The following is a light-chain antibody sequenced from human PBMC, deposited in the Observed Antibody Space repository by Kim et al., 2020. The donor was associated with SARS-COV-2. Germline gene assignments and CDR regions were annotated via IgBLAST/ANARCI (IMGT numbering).Light chain of an antibody. Sequence: PCGANNIGDKTVHWYQQKSGQAPVLVIFFDDDRPSGIPDRFSGSNSGNTATLTVSRVEAGEEADYYCQVWDSNTDQWVFG. V-gene: IGLV3-21*01. CDR3: QVWDSNTDQWV. J-gene: IGLJ3*02. CDR1: NIGDKT. CDR2: FDD.